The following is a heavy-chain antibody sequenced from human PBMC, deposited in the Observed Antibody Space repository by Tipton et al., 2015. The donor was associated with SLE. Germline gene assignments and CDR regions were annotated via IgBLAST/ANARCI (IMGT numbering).Heavy chain of an antibody. Sequence: TLSLTCAVYGGSFSGYYWSWIRQPPGKGLEWIGSIYYSGSTYYNPSLKSRVTISVDTSKNQFSLKLSSVTAADTAVYYCASRGQSNWPPPHAFDIWGQGTMVTVSS. CDR3: ASRGQSNWPPPHAFDI. CDR1: GGSFSGYY. J-gene: IGHJ3*02. CDR2: IYYSGST. V-gene: IGHV4-34*01. D-gene: IGHD3-10*01.